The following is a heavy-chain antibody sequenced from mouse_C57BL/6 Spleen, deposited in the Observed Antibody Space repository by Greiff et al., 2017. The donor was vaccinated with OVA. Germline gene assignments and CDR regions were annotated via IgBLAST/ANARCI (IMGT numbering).Heavy chain of an antibody. CDR3: ARSRDFDY. J-gene: IGHJ2*01. CDR1: GYTFTSYW. CDR2: IDPNSGGT. V-gene: IGHV1-72*01. Sequence: VQLQQPGAELVKPGASVKLSCKASGYTFTSYWMHWVKQRPGRGLEWIGRIDPNSGGTKYNEKFKGKATLTVDKPSSTAYMQISSLTSEDSAVYYCARSRDFDYWGQGTTLTVSS.